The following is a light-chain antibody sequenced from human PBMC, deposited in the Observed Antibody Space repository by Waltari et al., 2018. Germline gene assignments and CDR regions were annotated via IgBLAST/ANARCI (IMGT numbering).Light chain of an antibody. CDR1: SSDVGGYEY. CDR2: DVS. CDR3: SSYTSSTTGI. V-gene: IGLV2-14*01. J-gene: IGLJ2*01. Sequence: SALTQPDSVSGSPGQSITISCTGVSSDVGGYEYVSWYPQHPGKAPKVIIYDVSNRPSGVSNRFSGSKSGSSASLTISGLQAEDEADYYCSSYTSSTTGIFGGGTKLTVL.